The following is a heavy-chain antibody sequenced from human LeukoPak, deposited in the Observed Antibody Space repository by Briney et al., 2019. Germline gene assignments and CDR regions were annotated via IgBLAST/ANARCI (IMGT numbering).Heavy chain of an antibody. CDR1: GGSISSSSYY. V-gene: IGHV4-39*01. J-gene: IGHJ5*02. CDR3: ASSAFYGSGMRA. D-gene: IGHD3-10*01. CDR2: IYYSGST. Sequence: SETLSLTCTVSGGSISSSSYYWRRVRQPPGKGLWWIGSIYYSGSTYYNPSLKSRVTISVDTSKNQFSLKLSSVTAADTAVYYCASSAFYGSGMRAWGQGTLVTVSS.